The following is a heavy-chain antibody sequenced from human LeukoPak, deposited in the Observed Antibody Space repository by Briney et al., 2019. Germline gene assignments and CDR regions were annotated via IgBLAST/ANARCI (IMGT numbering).Heavy chain of an antibody. V-gene: IGHV3-30-3*01. CDR2: ISYDGSNK. J-gene: IGHJ4*02. CDR3: AREWFGFDY. CDR1: GFTFSSYA. D-gene: IGHD3-10*01. Sequence: GRSLRLCCAASGFTFSSYAMHWVRQAPGKGLEWVAVISYDGSNKYYADSVKGRFTISRDNSKNTLYLQMNSLRAEDTAVYYCAREWFGFDYWGQGTLVTVSS.